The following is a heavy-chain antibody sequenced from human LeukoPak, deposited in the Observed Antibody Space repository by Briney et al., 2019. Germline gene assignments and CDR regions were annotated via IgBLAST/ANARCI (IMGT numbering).Heavy chain of an antibody. CDR2: INHSGST. D-gene: IGHD2-21*01. CDR3: ARGGLWVLNWFDP. V-gene: IGHV4-34*01. CDR1: GGSFSGYY. J-gene: IGHJ5*02. Sequence: LETLSLTCAVYGGSFSGYYWSWIRQPPGKGLEWIGEINHSGSTNYNPSLKSRVTISVDTSKNQFSLKLSSVTAADTAVYYCARGGLWVLNWFDPWGQGTLVTVSS.